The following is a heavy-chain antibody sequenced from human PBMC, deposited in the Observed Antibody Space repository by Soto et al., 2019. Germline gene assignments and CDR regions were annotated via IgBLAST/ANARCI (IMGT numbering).Heavy chain of an antibody. V-gene: IGHV3-30*18. CDR1: GFTFSSYG. CDR2: ISYDGSNK. CDR3: AKDRPAAAASSFDY. J-gene: IGHJ4*02. Sequence: GGSLRLSCAASGFTFSSYGMHWVRQAPGKGLEWVAVISYDGSNKYYADSVKGRFTISRDNSKNTLYLQMNSLRAEDTAVYYCAKDRPAAAASSFDYWGQGTLVTVSS. D-gene: IGHD6-13*01.